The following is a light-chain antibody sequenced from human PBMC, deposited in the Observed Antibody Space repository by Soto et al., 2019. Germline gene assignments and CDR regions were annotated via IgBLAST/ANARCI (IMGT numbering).Light chain of an antibody. CDR1: QSISSF. J-gene: IGKJ1*01. CDR3: QQSYSIWWT. V-gene: IGKV1-39*01. Sequence: GDRVTISCRASQSISSFLNWFQQKPGKAPKLLIYAASRFSGSGSGTNFTLTIDSLQPEDFATYYCQQSYSIWWTFGQGTKVDI. CDR2: AAS.